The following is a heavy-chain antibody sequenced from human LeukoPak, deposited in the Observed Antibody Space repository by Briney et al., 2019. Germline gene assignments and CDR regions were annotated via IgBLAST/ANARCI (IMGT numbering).Heavy chain of an antibody. V-gene: IGHV4-31*03. CDR1: GGSISSGGYY. D-gene: IGHD4-17*01. Sequence: SQTLSLTCTVSGGSISSGGYYWSWIRQHPGKGLEWIGYIYYSGSTYYNPSLKSRVTISVDTSKNQFSLKLSSVTAADTAVYYCARGMTTVTTFSDWGQGTLVTVPS. CDR3: ARGMTTVTTFSD. J-gene: IGHJ4*02. CDR2: IYYSGST.